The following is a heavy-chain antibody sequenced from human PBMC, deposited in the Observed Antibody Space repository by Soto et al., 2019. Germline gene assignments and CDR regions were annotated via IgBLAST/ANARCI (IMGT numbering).Heavy chain of an antibody. D-gene: IGHD3-10*01. CDR2: IIPIFGTA. J-gene: IGHJ6*02. CDR3: ASNGFGETYYYGMDV. V-gene: IGHV1-69*12. CDR1: GGTFSSYA. Sequence: QVQLVQSGAEVKKPGSSVKVSCKASGGTFSSYAISRVRQAPGQGLEWMGGIIPIFGTADYAQKFQGRVTITADESTSTAYMELSSLRSEDTAFYYCASNGFGETYYYGMDVWGQGTTVTVSS.